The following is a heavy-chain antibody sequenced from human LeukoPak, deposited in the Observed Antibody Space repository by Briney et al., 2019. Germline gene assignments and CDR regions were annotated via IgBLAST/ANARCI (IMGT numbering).Heavy chain of an antibody. J-gene: IGHJ5*02. CDR3: ARVATQGVWFGP. Sequence: GASVKVSCKASGYTFTTYGISWVRQAPGQGLEWMGWLSAYNGNTNYAQKFQGRVSMTTDTSTSTAYMELRSLRSDDTAVYYCARVATQGVWFGPWGQGTLVTVSS. CDR1: GYTFTTYG. D-gene: IGHD3-16*01. V-gene: IGHV1-18*01. CDR2: LSAYNGNT.